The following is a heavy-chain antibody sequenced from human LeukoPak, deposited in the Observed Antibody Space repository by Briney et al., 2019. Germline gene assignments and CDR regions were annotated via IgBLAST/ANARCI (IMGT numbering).Heavy chain of an antibody. CDR3: ARDGVVTADYYYYGMDV. V-gene: IGHV3-21*01. J-gene: IGHJ6*02. CDR1: GFTFSSYS. CDR2: ISSSSSYI. D-gene: IGHD2-21*02. Sequence: GGSLRLSCAAPGFTFSSYSMNWVRQAPGKGLEWVSSISSSSSYIYYADSVKGRFTISRDNAKNSLYLQMNSLRAEDTAVYYCARDGVVTADYYYYGMDVWGQGTTVTVSS.